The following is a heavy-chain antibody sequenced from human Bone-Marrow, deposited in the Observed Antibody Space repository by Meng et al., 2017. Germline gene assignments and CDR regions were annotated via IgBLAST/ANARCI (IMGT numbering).Heavy chain of an antibody. CDR3: ARNGISVASDAFDI. CDR1: GFTFSNYA. Sequence: GESLKISCAASGFTFSNYAMSWVRQAPGRGLEWVTSISSSGSTIYYADSVKGRFTISRDNAKNSLYLQMNSLRAEDTAVYYCARNGISVASDAFDIWGQETMVTVSS. D-gene: IGHD6-19*01. J-gene: IGHJ3*02. V-gene: IGHV3-48*03. CDR2: ISSSGSTI.